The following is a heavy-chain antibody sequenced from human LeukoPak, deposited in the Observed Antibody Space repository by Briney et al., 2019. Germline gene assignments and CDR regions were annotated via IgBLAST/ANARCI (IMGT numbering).Heavy chain of an antibody. J-gene: IGHJ3*02. CDR3: SRVIVVVPAADDI. V-gene: IGHV3-72*01. Sequence: PGGSLRLSCAASGFTFSDHYMDWVRQARGKGLEWVGRTRNKANNYTTEYAASVNGRFSVSRDDSQNSLYLQMNSLKTEDTAVYYCSRVIVVVPAADDIWGQGPMVTVSS. CDR2: TRNKANNYTT. D-gene: IGHD2-2*01. CDR1: GFTFSDHY.